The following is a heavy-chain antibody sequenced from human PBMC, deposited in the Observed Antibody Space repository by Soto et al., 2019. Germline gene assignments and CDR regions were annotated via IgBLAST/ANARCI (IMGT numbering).Heavy chain of an antibody. Sequence: GGSLRLSCAASGFTFSSHNMNWVRQAPGKGLEWVSYISGSGSTVYYADSVRGRFTISRDNAKDSLYLQMNSLRDEDTAVYYCARDPAVGSSGWYYFDYWGQGA. CDR3: ARDPAVGSSGWYYFDY. D-gene: IGHD6-19*01. V-gene: IGHV3-48*02. CDR1: GFTFSSHN. J-gene: IGHJ4*02. CDR2: ISGSGSTV.